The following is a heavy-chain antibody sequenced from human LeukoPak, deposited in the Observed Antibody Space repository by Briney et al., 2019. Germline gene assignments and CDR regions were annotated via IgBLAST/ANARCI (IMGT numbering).Heavy chain of an antibody. Sequence: SETLSLTCTVSGGSISSYYWNWIRQPPGKGLERIGYIYYSGSTNYNPSLKSRVTISVDTSKNQFSLKLSSVTAADTAVYYCARERDDSSGYYFDYWGQGTLVTVSS. D-gene: IGHD3-22*01. CDR1: GGSISSYY. V-gene: IGHV4-59*12. CDR3: ARERDDSSGYYFDY. CDR2: IYYSGST. J-gene: IGHJ4*02.